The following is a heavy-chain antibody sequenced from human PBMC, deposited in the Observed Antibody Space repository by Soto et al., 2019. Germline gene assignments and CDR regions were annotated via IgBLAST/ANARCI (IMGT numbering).Heavy chain of an antibody. D-gene: IGHD6-13*01. V-gene: IGHV4-39*01. CDR3: ARLPMVEQQLAGWFDP. Sequence: TSETLSLTCTVSGGSISSSSYYWGWIRQPPGKGLEWIGSIYYSGSTYYNPSLKSRVTISVDTSKNQFSLKLSSVTAADTAVYYCARLPMVEQQLAGWFDPRGQGTLVTVSS. CDR2: IYYSGST. CDR1: GGSISSSSYY. J-gene: IGHJ5*02.